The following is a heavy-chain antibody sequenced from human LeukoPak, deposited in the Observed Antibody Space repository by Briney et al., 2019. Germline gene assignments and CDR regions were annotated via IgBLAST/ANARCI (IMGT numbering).Heavy chain of an antibody. CDR1: GFTFSSYA. CDR3: AKDGGEAPFKKYYDFWSGYYSGKDRFDY. V-gene: IGHV3-23*01. Sequence: PPGGSLRLSCAASGFTFSSYAMSWVRQAPGKGLEWVSAISGSGGSTYYADSVKGRFTISRDNSKNTLYLQMNSLRAEDTAVYYCAKDGGEAPFKKYYDFWSGYYSGKDRFDYWGQGTLVTVSS. D-gene: IGHD3-3*01. CDR2: ISGSGGST. J-gene: IGHJ4*02.